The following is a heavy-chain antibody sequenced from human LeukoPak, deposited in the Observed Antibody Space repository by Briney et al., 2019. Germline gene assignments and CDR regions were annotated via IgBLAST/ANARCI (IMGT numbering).Heavy chain of an antibody. Sequence: PSETLSLTCTVSGGSISSSSYYWGWIRQPPGKGLEWIGSIYHSGSTYYNPSLKSRVTISVDTSKNQFSLKLSSVTAADTAVYYCARRTVVTLAAFDIWGQGTMVTVSS. V-gene: IGHV4-39*07. J-gene: IGHJ3*02. CDR3: ARRTVVTLAAFDI. CDR2: IYHSGST. D-gene: IGHD4-23*01. CDR1: GGSISSSSYY.